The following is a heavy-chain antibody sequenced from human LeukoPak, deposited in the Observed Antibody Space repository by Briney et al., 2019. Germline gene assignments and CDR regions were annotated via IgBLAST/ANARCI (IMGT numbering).Heavy chain of an antibody. CDR3: ARDGLLGSGWTDAFDI. CDR2: INPNSGGT. V-gene: IGHV1-2*02. Sequence: GASVKVSCKASGYTFTGYYMHWVRQAHGQGLEWMGWINPNSGGTNYAQKFQGRVTMTRDTSISTAYMELSRLRSDDTAVYHCARDGLLGSGWTDAFDIWGQGTMVTVSS. CDR1: GYTFTGYY. D-gene: IGHD6-19*01. J-gene: IGHJ3*02.